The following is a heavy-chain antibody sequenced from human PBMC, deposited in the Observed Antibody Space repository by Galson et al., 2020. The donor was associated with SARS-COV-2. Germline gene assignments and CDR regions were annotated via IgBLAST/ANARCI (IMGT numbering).Heavy chain of an antibody. V-gene: IGHV4-39*01. CDR2: IYYSGGT. CDR1: GGSISSSSYY. CDR3: ARLVTAAAIGGNWFDP. Sequence: SETLSLTCTVSGGSISSSSYYCGWIRQPPGKGLEWIGTIYYSGGTYYNPSLKSRVTISVDTSKNQFSLKLSSVTAADTAVYYCARLVTAAAIGGNWFDPWGQGTLVTGSS. D-gene: IGHD2-2*01. J-gene: IGHJ5*02.